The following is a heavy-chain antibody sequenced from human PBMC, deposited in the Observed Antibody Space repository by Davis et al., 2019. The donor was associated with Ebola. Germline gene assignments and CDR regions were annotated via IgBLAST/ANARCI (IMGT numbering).Heavy chain of an antibody. CDR2: IIPIFGTA. CDR3: ASGGLYSSPSGGGDY. V-gene: IGHV1-69*13. Sequence: SVKVSCKASGGTFINYAISWVRQAPGQGLEWMGGIIPIFGTANYAQKFQGRVTITAAESTSTAYMELSSLRSEDTAVYYCASGGLYSSPSGGGDYWGQGTLVTVSS. J-gene: IGHJ4*02. D-gene: IGHD6-6*01. CDR1: GGTFINYA.